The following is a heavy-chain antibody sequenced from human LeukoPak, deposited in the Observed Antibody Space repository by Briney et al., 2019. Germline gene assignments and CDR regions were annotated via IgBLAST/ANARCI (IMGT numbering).Heavy chain of an antibody. CDR3: ARDTQDYYDSSGYPVL. V-gene: IGHV1-69*04. Sequence: ASVKVSCKASGGTFSSYTISWVRQAPGQGLEWMGRIIPILGIANYAQKFQGRVTITADKSTSTAYMALSSLRSEDTAVYYCARDTQDYYDSSGYPVLWGQGTLVTVSS. J-gene: IGHJ4*02. CDR2: IIPILGIA. D-gene: IGHD3-22*01. CDR1: GGTFSSYT.